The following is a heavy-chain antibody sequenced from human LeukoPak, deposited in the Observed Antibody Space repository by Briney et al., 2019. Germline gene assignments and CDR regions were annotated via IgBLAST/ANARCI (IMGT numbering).Heavy chain of an antibody. D-gene: IGHD5-12*01. J-gene: IGHJ4*02. CDR1: GGSISSYY. CDR3: ARGATEGVDY. CDR2: IYYSGST. Sequence: SETLSLTCTVSGGSISSYYWSWIRQPPGKGLEWIGYIYYSGSTNYNPSLKSRVTISVDTSKNQFSLKLSPVTAADTAVYYCARGATEGVDYWGQGTLVTVSS. V-gene: IGHV4-59*01.